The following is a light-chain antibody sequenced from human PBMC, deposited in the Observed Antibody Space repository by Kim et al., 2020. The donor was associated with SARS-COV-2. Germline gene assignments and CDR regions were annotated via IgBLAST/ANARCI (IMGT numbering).Light chain of an antibody. Sequence: QSVLTQPPSVSAAPGQKVTISCSRNSLNIGRNYVSWYQQLPGAAPKLLIYGNDERPSGIADRFSGSKSDTSATLVITGLQTGDEANYYCGTWDSSRVVLFGGGTQLTVL. CDR2: GND. V-gene: IGLV1-51*01. CDR1: SLNIGRNY. J-gene: IGLJ2*01. CDR3: GTWDSSRVVL.